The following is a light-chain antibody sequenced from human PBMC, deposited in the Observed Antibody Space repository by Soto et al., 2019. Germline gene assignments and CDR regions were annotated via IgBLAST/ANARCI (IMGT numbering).Light chain of an antibody. Sequence: EIVMTQSPATLSVSPGERATLSCRASQSVSSNLAWYQQKPGQAPRLLICGASTRATGIPARFSGSGSGTEFTHTISSLQSEDFAVYYCQQYNNWPPWTFGQGTKVEIK. J-gene: IGKJ1*01. V-gene: IGKV3-15*01. CDR3: QQYNNWPPWT. CDR1: QSVSSN. CDR2: GAS.